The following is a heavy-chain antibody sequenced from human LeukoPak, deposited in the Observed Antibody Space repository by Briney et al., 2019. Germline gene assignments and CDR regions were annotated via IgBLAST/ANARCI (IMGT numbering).Heavy chain of an antibody. J-gene: IGHJ4*02. V-gene: IGHV3-64*01. CDR1: GFTFTSYA. D-gene: IGHD1-26*01. Sequence: GGSLRLSCAASGFTFTSYAMHWVRQAPGKGLEYVSAISSNGGSTYYANSVKGRFTISRDNSKNTLYLQMGSLRAEDMAVYYCARGATVWGQGTLVTVSS. CDR3: ARGATV. CDR2: ISSNGGST.